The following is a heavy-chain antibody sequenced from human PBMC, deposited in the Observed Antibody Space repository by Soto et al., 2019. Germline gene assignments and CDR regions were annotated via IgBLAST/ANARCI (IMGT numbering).Heavy chain of an antibody. CDR1: GDSFNDYY. CDR2: INPDGGET. Sequence: GASVKVSCKSSGDSFNDYYLHWVRQAPGQGLEWMGWINPDGGETKYAQKFQGRVTMTEDTSTGTVYMELSSLRSEDTAVYYCATGAPYYYGSGSPLRMDVWGQGTTVTVSS. CDR3: ATGAPYYYGSGSPLRMDV. J-gene: IGHJ6*02. V-gene: IGHV1-46*02. D-gene: IGHD3-10*01.